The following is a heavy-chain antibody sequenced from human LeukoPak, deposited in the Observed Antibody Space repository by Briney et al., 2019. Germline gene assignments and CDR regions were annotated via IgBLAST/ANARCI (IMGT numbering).Heavy chain of an antibody. V-gene: IGHV3-7*01. CDR1: GFTLSGYG. J-gene: IGHJ4*02. CDR2: IKQDGSDK. CDR3: ARDLYYDSSPYFECYFDY. Sequence: GGSLRLSCGASGFTLSGYGMRWVRQAAGKGREWVANIKQDGSDKYYVDSGKGRFTISRDNSKKRVYMQMNRQRGEDTAPYFCARDLYYDSSPYFECYFDYWGQGALVTVSS. D-gene: IGHD3-22*01.